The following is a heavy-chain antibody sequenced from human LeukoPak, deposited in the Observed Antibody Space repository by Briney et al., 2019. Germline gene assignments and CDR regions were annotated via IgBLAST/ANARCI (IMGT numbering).Heavy chain of an antibody. CDR1: GYSFPNYW. Sequence: GESLKISSKGSGYSFPNYWICCVRQMPGQGLEWMGIIYPADSDTRYSPAFQGQVTISADKSINTAYLQLASLKASDTAMFYYARRKGEGYNSPFDYWGQGTLVTVSS. V-gene: IGHV5-51*01. J-gene: IGHJ4*02. CDR2: IYPADSDT. CDR3: ARRKGEGYNSPFDY. D-gene: IGHD5-24*01.